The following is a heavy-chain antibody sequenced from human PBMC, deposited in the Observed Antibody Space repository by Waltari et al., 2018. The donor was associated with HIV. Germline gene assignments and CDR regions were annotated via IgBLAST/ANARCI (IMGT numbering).Heavy chain of an antibody. CDR2: IDYSGST. V-gene: IGHV4-39*01. CDR3: ARVQTGVDTAMVNRYFDL. Sequence: QLQLQESGPGLVKPSETLSLTCTVSGGSISSSSYYWGWIRQPPGQGLECIGSIDYSGSTYYNPSLKSRVTISVDTSKNQFSLKLSSVTAADTAVYYCARVQTGVDTAMVNRYFDLWGRGTLVTVSS. CDR1: GGSISSSSYY. J-gene: IGHJ2*01. D-gene: IGHD5-18*01.